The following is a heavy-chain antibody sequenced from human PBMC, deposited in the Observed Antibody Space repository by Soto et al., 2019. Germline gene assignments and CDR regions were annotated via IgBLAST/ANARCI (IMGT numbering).Heavy chain of an antibody. Sequence: EVQLLESGGGLVQPGGSLRLSCAASGFTFSSYAMSWVRQAPGKGLEWVSSISGGSDGIYYADSVKGRFTISRDNSEKSLYLQMNSLRAEDTAVYYCAKLLAGKFSDNWGQGSLVTVSS. CDR2: ISGGSDGI. CDR3: AKLLAGKFSDN. CDR1: GFTFSSYA. J-gene: IGHJ4*02. V-gene: IGHV3-23*01.